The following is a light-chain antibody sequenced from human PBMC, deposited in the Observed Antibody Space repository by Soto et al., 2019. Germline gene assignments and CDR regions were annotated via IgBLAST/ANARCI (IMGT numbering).Light chain of an antibody. CDR3: QQYGSSHTYT. CDR2: GAS. CDR1: QSVSSSY. Sequence: EIVLTQSPGTLSLSPGERATLSCRASQSVSSSYLAWYQQKPGQAPRLLIYGASSRATGIPDRFSGSGSGTDFTLTISRLAPEDFAVYYCQQYGSSHTYTFGQGTKLEIK. J-gene: IGKJ2*01. V-gene: IGKV3-20*01.